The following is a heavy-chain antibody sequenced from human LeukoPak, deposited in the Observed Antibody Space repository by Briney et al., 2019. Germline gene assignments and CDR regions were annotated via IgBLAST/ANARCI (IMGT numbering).Heavy chain of an antibody. Sequence: SETLSLTCTVSGGSISSYYWSWIRQPAGKGLEWIGRIYTSGSTNYNPSLKSRVTMSVDTSKNQFSLKLSSVTAADTAVYYCARDRLAWCSGGSCYSPYYYGMDVWGQGTLVTVSS. V-gene: IGHV4-4*07. CDR3: ARDRLAWCSGGSCYSPYYYGMDV. CDR2: IYTSGST. CDR1: GGSISSYY. J-gene: IGHJ6*02. D-gene: IGHD2-15*01.